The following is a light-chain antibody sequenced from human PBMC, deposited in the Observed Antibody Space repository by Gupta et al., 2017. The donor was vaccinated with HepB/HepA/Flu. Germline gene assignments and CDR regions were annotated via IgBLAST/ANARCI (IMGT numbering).Light chain of an antibody. V-gene: IGKV3-20*01. CDR1: QSVSSSY. Sequence: QTPVPLSLSPGERATLSCRASQSVSSSYLAWYQQKPGQAPRLLIYGASSRATGIPDRFSGSGSGTDFTLTISRLEPEDFAVYYCQQYGSSPLTFGGGTKVEIK. CDR2: GAS. J-gene: IGKJ4*01. CDR3: QQYGSSPLT.